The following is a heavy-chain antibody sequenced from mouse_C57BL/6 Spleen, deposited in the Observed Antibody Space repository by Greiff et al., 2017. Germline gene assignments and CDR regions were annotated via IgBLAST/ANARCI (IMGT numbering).Heavy chain of an antibody. CDR2: IDPSDSYT. V-gene: IGHV1-69*01. J-gene: IGHJ4*01. CDR3: ARYDYYAMDY. Sequence: QVQLQQPGAELVMPGASVKLSCKASGYTFTSYWMHWVKQRPGQGLEWIGEIDPSDSYTNYNQKFKGKSTLTVDKSSSTAYMQLSSLTSEASAVYYCARYDYYAMDYWGQGTTVTVSS. CDR1: GYTFTSYW.